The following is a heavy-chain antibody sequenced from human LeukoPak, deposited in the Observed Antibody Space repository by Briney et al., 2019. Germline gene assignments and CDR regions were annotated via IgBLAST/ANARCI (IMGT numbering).Heavy chain of an antibody. CDR3: AKDLGY. CDR2: ISGSGGST. Sequence: GGSLRLSCAASGVTFRSYAMSWVRQAAGKGLEWVSAISGSGGSTYYAASVKGRFTIYRDNSKNTLYLQINSLRAEDTAVYYCAKDLGYWGQGTLVTVSS. CDR1: GVTFRSYA. J-gene: IGHJ4*02. V-gene: IGHV3-23*01.